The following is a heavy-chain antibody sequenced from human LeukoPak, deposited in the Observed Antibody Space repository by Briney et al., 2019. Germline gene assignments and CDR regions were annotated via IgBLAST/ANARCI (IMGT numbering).Heavy chain of an antibody. CDR3: ARGQYYYDSSGYYFFSPYDY. J-gene: IGHJ4*02. CDR1: GYTFTSYY. Sequence: ASVKVSCKASGYTFTSYYMHWVRQAPGQGLEWMGIINPSGGSTSYAQKFQGRVTMTRDMSTSTVYMELSSLRSEDTAVYYCARGQYYYDSSGYYFFSPYDYWGQGTLVTVSS. D-gene: IGHD3-22*01. CDR2: INPSGGST. V-gene: IGHV1-46*01.